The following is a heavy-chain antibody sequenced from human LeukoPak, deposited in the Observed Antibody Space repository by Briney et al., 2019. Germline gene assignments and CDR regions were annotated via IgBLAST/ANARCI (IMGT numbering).Heavy chain of an antibody. CDR1: GFTFSDYY. CDR3: AREPFSTDWKVTTNALDL. J-gene: IGHJ3*01. D-gene: IGHD2-2*01. CDR2: ISSSGSTI. Sequence: GGSLRLSCAASGFTFSDYYMSWIRQAPGKGLEWVSYISSSGSTIYYADSVKGRFTISRDNAKDSVSLKMNSLKAEDTGVYFCAREPFSTDWKVTTNALDLWGQGTMVIVSS. V-gene: IGHV3-11*04.